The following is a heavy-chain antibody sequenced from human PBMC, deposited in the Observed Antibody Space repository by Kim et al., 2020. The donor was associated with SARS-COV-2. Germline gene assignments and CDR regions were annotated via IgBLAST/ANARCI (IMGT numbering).Heavy chain of an antibody. V-gene: IGHV3-23*01. D-gene: IGHD2-15*01. CDR1: GFTFTGYA. Sequence: GGSLRLSCTTSGFTFTGYAMSWVRQAPGKGLEWVSAISGSGGSTYYADSVKGRFPISRDNSKNTLYLQMSALRADDTAVYYCPKEWWGWVRSTGYWG. CDR3: PKEWWGWVRSTGY. J-gene: IGHJ4*01. CDR2: ISGSGGST.